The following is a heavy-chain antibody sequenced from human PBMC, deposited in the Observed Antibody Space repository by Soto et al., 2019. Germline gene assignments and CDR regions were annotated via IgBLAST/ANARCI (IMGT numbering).Heavy chain of an antibody. D-gene: IGHD3-10*01. CDR3: ARDYYGSGSYPYYYYYGMDV. CDR2: INPNSGGT. J-gene: IGHJ6*02. V-gene: IGHV1-2*02. Sequence: GASVKVSCKASGYTFTGYYMRWVRQAPGQGLEWMGWINPNSGGTNYAQKFQGRVTMTRDTSISTAYMELSRLRSDDTAVYYCARDYYGSGSYPYYYYYGMDVWGQGTTVTVSS. CDR1: GYTFTGYY.